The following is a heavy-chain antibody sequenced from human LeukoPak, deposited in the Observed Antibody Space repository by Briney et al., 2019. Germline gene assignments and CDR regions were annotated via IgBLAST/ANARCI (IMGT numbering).Heavy chain of an antibody. D-gene: IGHD6-13*01. CDR2: MNPNSGNT. V-gene: IGHV1-8*01. J-gene: IGHJ4*02. CDR1: GYTFTSYD. CDR3: ARGEFHGGIAAAGTDY. Sequence: ASVKVSCKASGYTFTSYDINWVRQATGQGLEWMGWMNPNSGNTGYAQKFQGRVTMTRNTSISTAYMELSSLRSEDTAVYYCARGEFHGGIAAAGTDYWGQGTLVTVSS.